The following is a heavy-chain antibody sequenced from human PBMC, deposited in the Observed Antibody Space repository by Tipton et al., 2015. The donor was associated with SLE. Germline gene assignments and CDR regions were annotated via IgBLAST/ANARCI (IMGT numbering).Heavy chain of an antibody. CDR3: ARDRTSDTAMAPNFDY. Sequence: SLRLSCAASGFTFSSYAMHWVRQAPGKGLEWVAVISYDGSNKYYADSVKGRFTISRDNSKNTLYLQMNSLRAEDTAVYYCARDRTSDTAMAPNFDYWGQGTLVTVSS. J-gene: IGHJ4*02. CDR2: ISYDGSNK. CDR1: GFTFSSYA. D-gene: IGHD5-18*01. V-gene: IGHV3-30*14.